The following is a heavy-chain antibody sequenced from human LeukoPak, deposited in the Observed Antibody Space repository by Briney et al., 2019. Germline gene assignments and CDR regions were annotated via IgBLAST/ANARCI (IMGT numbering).Heavy chain of an antibody. CDR1: AGSFSSSNW. J-gene: IGHJ4*02. D-gene: IGHD3-10*01. CDR2: IYHSGST. V-gene: IGHV4-4*02. Sequence: SGTLSLTCAVSAGSFSSSNWWSWVRQPPGQGLEWIGEIYHSGSTNYNPSLKSRVTISVDKSKNQFSLKLSSVTAADTAVYYCARASITMVRGFDYWGQGTLVTVSS. CDR3: ARASITMVRGFDY.